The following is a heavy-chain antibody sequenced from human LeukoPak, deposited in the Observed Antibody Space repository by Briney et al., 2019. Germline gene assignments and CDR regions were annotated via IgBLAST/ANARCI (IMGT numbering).Heavy chain of an antibody. D-gene: IGHD3-10*01. V-gene: IGHV1-2*02. CDR1: GYTFTDHY. CDR2: INPNSGGT. CDR3: ARGVKGSYPWFDP. J-gene: IGHJ5*02. Sequence: ASVKVSCKASGYTFTDHYMHWVRQAPGQGLEWMGWINPNSGGTNYAQKFQGRVTMTRDTSISTAYMELSRLRSDDTAVYYCARGVKGSYPWFDPWGQGTLVTVSS.